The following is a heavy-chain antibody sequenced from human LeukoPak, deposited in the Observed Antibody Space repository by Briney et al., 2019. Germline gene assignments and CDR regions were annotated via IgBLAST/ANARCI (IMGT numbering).Heavy chain of an antibody. CDR1: AFTFSSYA. CDR3: ARAIAAADY. D-gene: IGHD6-13*01. CDR2: IGSSSSTI. Sequence: GGSLRLSRAASAFTFSSYAMSWVRQAPGKGLEWVSYIGSSSSTIYYADSVKDRFTIYRDNAKNSLYLQMNSLRVEDTAVYDCARAIAAADYWGQGTLVTVSS. V-gene: IGHV3-48*01. J-gene: IGHJ4*02.